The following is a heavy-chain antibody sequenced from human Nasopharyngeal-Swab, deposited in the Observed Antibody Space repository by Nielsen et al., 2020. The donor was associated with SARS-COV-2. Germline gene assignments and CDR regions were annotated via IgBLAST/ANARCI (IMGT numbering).Heavy chain of an antibody. Sequence: VRQMPGKGLVWMGIIYPGDSDTRYSPSFQGQVTISADKSISTAYLQWSSLKASDTAMYYCARQGDIVVVPAASALDYWGQGTLVTVSS. J-gene: IGHJ4*02. CDR2: IYPGDSDT. CDR3: ARQGDIVVVPAASALDY. D-gene: IGHD2-2*01. V-gene: IGHV5-51*01.